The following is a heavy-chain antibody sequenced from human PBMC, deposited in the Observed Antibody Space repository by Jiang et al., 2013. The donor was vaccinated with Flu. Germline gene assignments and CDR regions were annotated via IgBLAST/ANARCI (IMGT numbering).Heavy chain of an antibody. D-gene: IGHD2-15*01. J-gene: IGHJ4*02. CDR1: GFPFSDYY. V-gene: IGHV3-11*01. Sequence: QLLESGGGLVRPGGSLRLSCAASGFPFSDYYMGWIRQAPGKGLEWISYISSSSRVILYADSVEGRFTTSRDNAMNSLYLEMHSLSLEDTAVYYCTKSSGGIDYWGQGTLVTVSS. CDR2: ISSSSRVI. CDR3: TKSSGGIDY.